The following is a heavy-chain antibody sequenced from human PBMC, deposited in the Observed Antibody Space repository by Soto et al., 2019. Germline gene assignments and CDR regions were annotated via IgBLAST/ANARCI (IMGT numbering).Heavy chain of an antibody. D-gene: IGHD6-13*01. Sequence: EVQLLESGGGLVQPGGSLRLSCAASGYTFSSYAMGWVRQAPGKGLEWVSSISGTGGNTYYADSVKGRFTISRDNSKNTLYLQMNSLRAEDTAVYYFATAYIRTEKYYFDYWGQGTLVTVSS. CDR1: GYTFSSYA. V-gene: IGHV3-23*01. CDR3: ATAYIRTEKYYFDY. J-gene: IGHJ4*02. CDR2: ISGTGGNT.